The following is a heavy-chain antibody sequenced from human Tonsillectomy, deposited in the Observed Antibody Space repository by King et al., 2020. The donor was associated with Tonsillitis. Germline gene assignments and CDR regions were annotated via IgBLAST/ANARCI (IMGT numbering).Heavy chain of an antibody. CDR1: GFTFSSNW. CDR3: ASDPGSGWYYRTDYYYGMDV. J-gene: IGHJ6*02. CDR2: IKQDGSKK. D-gene: IGHD6-19*01. Sequence: VQLVESGGGLVQPGGSLRLSCAASGFTFSSNWMSWVRLAPGKGREWMANIKQDGSKKYYVDSVKGSLPISRDNAKNSLYLHMNSLRAEDTAVYYSASDPGSGWYYRTDYYYGMDVWGQGTTVTVSS. V-gene: IGHV3-7*01.